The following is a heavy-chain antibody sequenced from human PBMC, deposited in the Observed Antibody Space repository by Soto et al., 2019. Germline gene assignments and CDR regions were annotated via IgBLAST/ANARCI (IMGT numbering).Heavy chain of an antibody. J-gene: IGHJ6*02. CDR1: GYTFTSYY. D-gene: IGHD2-15*01. V-gene: IGHV1-46*01. CDR2: INPSGGST. Sequence: ASVKVSCKASGYTFTSYYMHWVRQAPGQGLEWMGIINPSGGSTSYAQKFQGRVTMTRDTSTSTVYMELSSLRSEDTAVYYCARADRYCSGGSCHYYYYGMDVWGQGTTVTVS. CDR3: ARADRYCSGGSCHYYYYGMDV.